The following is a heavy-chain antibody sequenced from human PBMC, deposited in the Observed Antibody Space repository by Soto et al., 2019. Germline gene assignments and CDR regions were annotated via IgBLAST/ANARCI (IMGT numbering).Heavy chain of an antibody. J-gene: IGHJ2*01. CDR1: GYTFTSYA. D-gene: IGHD3-16*01. Sequence: QVQLVQSGAEVKKPGASVKVSCKASGYTFTSYAMHWVRQAPGQRLEWMGWINAGHGNTKYSQKFQGRVTITRDTSASTAYMELSSLRSEDTAVYYCAGGGGLYWYFDLWGRGALVTVSS. CDR2: INAGHGNT. CDR3: AGGGGLYWYFDL. V-gene: IGHV1-3*01.